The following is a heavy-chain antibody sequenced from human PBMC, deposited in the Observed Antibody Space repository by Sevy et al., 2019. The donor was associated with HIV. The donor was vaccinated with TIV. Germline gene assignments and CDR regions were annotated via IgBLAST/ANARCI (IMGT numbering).Heavy chain of an antibody. V-gene: IGHV3-15*01. J-gene: IGHJ6*02. CDR1: GFTFTYAW. Sequence: GGSLRLSCAASGFTFTYAWMTWVRQAPGKGLEWVGRIKSRADGGTTDYPAPVKGRFTISRDDSKNTLYLQMNSLRSEDTGVYYCSTDPIILLLVTDGKDVWGQGTTVTVSS. CDR3: STDPIILLLVTDGKDV. CDR2: IKSRADGGTT. D-gene: IGHD2-8*01.